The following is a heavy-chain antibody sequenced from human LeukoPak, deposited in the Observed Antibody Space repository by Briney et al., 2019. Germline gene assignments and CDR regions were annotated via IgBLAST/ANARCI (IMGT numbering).Heavy chain of an antibody. D-gene: IGHD3-10*01. V-gene: IGHV4-38-2*02. CDR3: AREGVITIIRGVNFGY. CDR2: IYYSGSI. Sequence: SETLSLTCIVSDYSISTDYYWGWIRQPPGKGLEWIGNIYYSGSIYYTPSLKSRVTISVDTSKNQFSLKLSSVTAADTAVYYCAREGVITIIRGVNFGYWGQGTLVTVSS. CDR1: DYSISTDYY. J-gene: IGHJ4*02.